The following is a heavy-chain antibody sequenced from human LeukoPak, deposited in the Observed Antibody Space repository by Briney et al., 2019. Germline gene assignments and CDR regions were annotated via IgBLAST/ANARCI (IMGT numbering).Heavy chain of an antibody. CDR3: AHRPDYDGLDY. CDR2: IYWNDDK. V-gene: IGHV2-5*01. Sequence: ESGPTLVKPTQTLTLTCSFSGFSLTTSGVGVGWVRQPPGKALEWLALIYWNDDKGYSPSLKGRLTVTKDTSKNQVVLTMTNMDPADTATYFCAHRPDYDGLDYWGQGTLVTVSS. CDR1: GFSLTTSGVG. J-gene: IGHJ4*02. D-gene: IGHD3-16*01.